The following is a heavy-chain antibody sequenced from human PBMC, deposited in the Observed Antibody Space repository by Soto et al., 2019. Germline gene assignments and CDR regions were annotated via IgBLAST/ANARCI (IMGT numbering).Heavy chain of an antibody. CDR1: GGSISSYY. V-gene: IGHV4-59*01. CDR3: ATNYYDSSGYYGDFDY. D-gene: IGHD3-22*01. J-gene: IGHJ4*02. CDR2: IYYSGST. Sequence: SETLSLTCTVSGGSISSYYWSWIRQPPGKGLEWIGYIYYSGSTNYNPSLKSRVTISVDTSKNQFSLKLSSVTAADTAVYYCATNYYDSSGYYGDFDYWGQGTLVTVS.